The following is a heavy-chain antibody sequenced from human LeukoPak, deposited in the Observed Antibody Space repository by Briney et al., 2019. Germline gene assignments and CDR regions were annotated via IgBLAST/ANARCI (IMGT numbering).Heavy chain of an antibody. J-gene: IGHJ4*02. Sequence: SETLSLTCAVYGGSFSGYYWSWIRQPPGKGLEWIGEINHSGSTNYNPSLKSRVTISVDKSKNQFSLKLSSVTAADTAVYYCARLSGIAARVSPVDYWGQGTLVTVSS. V-gene: IGHV4-34*01. CDR1: GGSFSGYY. D-gene: IGHD6-25*01. CDR2: INHSGST. CDR3: ARLSGIAARVSPVDY.